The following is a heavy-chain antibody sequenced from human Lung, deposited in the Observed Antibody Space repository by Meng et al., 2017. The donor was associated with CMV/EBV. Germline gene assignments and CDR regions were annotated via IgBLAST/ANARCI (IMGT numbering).Heavy chain of an antibody. V-gene: IGHV3-23*01. CDR2: IGPSGGNT. CDR1: GFTVSSYD. D-gene: IGHD6-13*01. Sequence: SCAASGFTVSSYDMTWVRQAPGKGLEWVSGIGPSGGNTYYADSVKGRFTISRDNSRNTLYLQMNGLRAEDTAVYYCAKAGYSSSWYVFDYWGQGTLVTVSS. CDR3: AKAGYSSSWYVFDY. J-gene: IGHJ4*02.